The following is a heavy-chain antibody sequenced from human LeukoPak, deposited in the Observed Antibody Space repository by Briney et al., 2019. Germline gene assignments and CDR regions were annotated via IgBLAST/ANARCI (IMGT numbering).Heavy chain of an antibody. CDR3: ASGTAAAVYYFDY. CDR2: IYYSGST. J-gene: IGHJ4*02. D-gene: IGHD6-13*01. V-gene: IGHV4-59*01. Sequence: SETLSLTCTVSGGSISSYYWSWIRQPPGKGLEWIGYIYYSGSTNYNPSLKSRVTISVDTSKNQFSLKLSSVTAADTAVYYCASGTAAAVYYFDYWGQGTLVTVSS. CDR1: GGSISSYY.